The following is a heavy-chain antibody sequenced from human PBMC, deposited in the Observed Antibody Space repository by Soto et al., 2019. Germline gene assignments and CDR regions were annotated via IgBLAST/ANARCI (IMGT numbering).Heavy chain of an antibody. V-gene: IGHV3-23*01. J-gene: IGHJ6*02. CDR1: GFTFSSYA. Sequence: GGSLRLSCAASGFTFSSYAMSWVRQAPGKGLEWVSAISGSGGSTYYADSVKGRFTISRDNSKNTLYLQMNSLRAEDTAVYYCARSIAARPEGYYYGMDVWGQGTTVTVSS. CDR3: ARSIAARPEGYYYGMDV. CDR2: ISGSGGST. D-gene: IGHD6-6*01.